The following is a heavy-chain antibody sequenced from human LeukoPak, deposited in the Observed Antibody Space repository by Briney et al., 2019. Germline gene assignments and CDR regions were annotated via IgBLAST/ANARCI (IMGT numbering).Heavy chain of an antibody. CDR2: IIPIFGTA. CDR3: ARQSYVGTPFDY. CDR1: GGTFSSYA. Sequence: SVKVSCKASGGTFSSYAISWVRQAPGQGLEWMGGIIPIFGTANYAQKFQGRVTITTDESTSTAYMELSSLRSEDTAVYYCARQSYVGTPFDYWGQGTLVTVSS. J-gene: IGHJ4*02. V-gene: IGHV1-69*05. D-gene: IGHD1-26*01.